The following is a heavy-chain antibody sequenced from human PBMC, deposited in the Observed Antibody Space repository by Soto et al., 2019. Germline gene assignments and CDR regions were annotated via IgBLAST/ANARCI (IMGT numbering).Heavy chain of an antibody. Sequence: LSLTCTVSGGSISSYYWSWIRQPPGKGLEWIGYIYYSGSTNYNPSIKSRVTISVDTSKNQFSLKLSSVTAADTAVYYCARDLDSSGYYSHWGQGTLVTVSS. CDR1: GGSISSYY. D-gene: IGHD3-22*01. J-gene: IGHJ4*02. V-gene: IGHV4-59*01. CDR3: ARDLDSSGYYSH. CDR2: IYYSGST.